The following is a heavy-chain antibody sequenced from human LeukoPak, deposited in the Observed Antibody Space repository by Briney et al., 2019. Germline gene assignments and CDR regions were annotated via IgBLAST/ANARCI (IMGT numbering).Heavy chain of an antibody. J-gene: IGHJ4*02. CDR1: GYSFTSYW. V-gene: IGHV5-51*01. Sequence: GESLKISCKGSGYSFTSYWIGWVRQMPGKGLEWMGIIYPGDSDTRYSPSFQGQVTISADKSISTAYLQWSSLKASDTAMYYCARLSMMYYDFWSGQYFDYWGQGTLVTVSS. CDR2: IYPGDSDT. D-gene: IGHD3-3*01. CDR3: ARLSMMYYDFWSGQYFDY.